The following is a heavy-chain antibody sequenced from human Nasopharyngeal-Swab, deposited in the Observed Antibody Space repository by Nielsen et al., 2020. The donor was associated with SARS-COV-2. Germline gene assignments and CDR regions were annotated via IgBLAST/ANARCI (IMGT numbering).Heavy chain of an antibody. V-gene: IGHV3-73*01. CDR1: GFTFSASA. J-gene: IGHJ4*02. CDR3: TTDFYFDY. CDR2: IGDKDHNYAT. Sequence: GESLKISCAASGFTFSASAIHWVRQASGKGLEWVGRIGDKDHNYATTYGATVQGRFTISRDESKNTAFLQMDSLKTEDTALYYCTTDFYFDYWGQGTLVTVSS.